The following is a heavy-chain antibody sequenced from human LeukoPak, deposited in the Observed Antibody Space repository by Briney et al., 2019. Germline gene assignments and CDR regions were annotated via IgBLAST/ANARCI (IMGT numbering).Heavy chain of an antibody. V-gene: IGHV3-23*01. Sequence: GGSLRLSCAASGFTFSSYWMHWVRQAPGKGLEWVSAISGSGGSTYYADSVKGRFTISRDNSKNTLYLQMNSLRAEDTAVYYCATSIPLIVVVPAAMLPYYFDYWGQGTLVTVSS. CDR2: ISGSGGST. J-gene: IGHJ4*02. D-gene: IGHD2-2*01. CDR1: GFTFSSYW. CDR3: ATSIPLIVVVPAAMLPYYFDY.